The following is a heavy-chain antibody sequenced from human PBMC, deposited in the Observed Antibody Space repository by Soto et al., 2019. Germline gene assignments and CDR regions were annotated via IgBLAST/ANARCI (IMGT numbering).Heavy chain of an antibody. CDR1: GFTFGSYA. J-gene: IGHJ4*02. D-gene: IGHD2-8*01. V-gene: IGHV3-23*01. Sequence: GGSLRLSCAASGFTFGSYAMSWVRQAQGKGLEWVSAISGSGGSTYYEDSVKGRFTISRENSKNTLYLQMNSLRAEDTAVYYCVKDNVYCTNGVCYKNYFDYWGQGTLVTVSS. CDR3: VKDNVYCTNGVCYKNYFDY. CDR2: ISGSGGST.